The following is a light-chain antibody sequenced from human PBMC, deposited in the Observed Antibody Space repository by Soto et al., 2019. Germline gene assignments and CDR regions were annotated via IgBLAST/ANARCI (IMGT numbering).Light chain of an antibody. CDR1: GSDIGAYNY. Sequence: QSVLTQPASVSGSPGQSITISCTGSGSDIGAYNYVSWYQQHPGKAPKLLIHGVTRRPSGVSSRFSGSKSGSTASLTISGLQTEDEADYYCSSYTSTSTYVFGSGTKVTVL. CDR3: SSYTSTSTYV. V-gene: IGLV2-14*01. CDR2: GVT. J-gene: IGLJ1*01.